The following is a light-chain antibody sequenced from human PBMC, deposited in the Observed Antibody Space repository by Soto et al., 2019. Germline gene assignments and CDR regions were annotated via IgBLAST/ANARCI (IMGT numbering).Light chain of an antibody. V-gene: IGLV1-47*01. Sequence: QSVLTQPPSASGTPGQRVTISCSGSSSNIGSNYVYWYQQIPGTAPKLLIYRNNQRPSGVPDRFSGSKSGTSASLAISGLRSEDEADYYCAAWDDSLSVHVVFGGGTKVTVL. CDR1: SSNIGSNY. CDR2: RNN. CDR3: AAWDDSLSVHVV. J-gene: IGLJ2*01.